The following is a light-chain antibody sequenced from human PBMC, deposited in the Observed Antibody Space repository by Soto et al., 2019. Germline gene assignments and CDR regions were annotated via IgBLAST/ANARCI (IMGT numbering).Light chain of an antibody. CDR1: SSNIGSNY. V-gene: IGLV1-47*01. Sequence: QSVLTQPPSASGTPWQRVTISCSGSSSNIGSNYVYWYQQLPGPAPKLLIYRNNQRPSGVPDRFSGSKSGTSASLAISGLRSEDEADYYCAAWDDSLSGYVFGTGTKVTVL. CDR3: AAWDDSLSGYV. CDR2: RNN. J-gene: IGLJ1*01.